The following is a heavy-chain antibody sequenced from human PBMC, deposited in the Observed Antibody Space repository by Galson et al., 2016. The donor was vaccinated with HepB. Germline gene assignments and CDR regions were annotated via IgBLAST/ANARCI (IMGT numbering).Heavy chain of an antibody. V-gene: IGHV1-58*01. D-gene: IGHD3-9*01. CDR3: AAGNLRYFDWSLRWTQKSPLDF. CDR1: GFTFSTSA. J-gene: IGHJ4*02. CDR2: IVVGSGDT. Sequence: SVKVSCKASGFTFSTSAVHWLRQARGQRLEWIGWIVVGSGDTNYAQKFRERITITRDLLRSTAYMELSSLRSEDTAVYYCAAGNLRYFDWSLRWTQKSPLDFWGQGTLVTVSS.